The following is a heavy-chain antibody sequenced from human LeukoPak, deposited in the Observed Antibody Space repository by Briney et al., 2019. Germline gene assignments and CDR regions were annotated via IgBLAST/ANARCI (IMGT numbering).Heavy chain of an antibody. CDR3: AKSSGNYVYVGDS. CDR1: GFTFSSYG. CDR2: ISYDGSNK. Sequence: PGRSLRLSCAASGFTFSSYGMHWVRQAPGKGLEWVAVISYDGSNKYYADSVKGRFTISRDNSKNTLYLQMNSLRAEDTAVYYCAKSSGNYVYVGDSWGQGTLVTVSS. D-gene: IGHD3-16*01. V-gene: IGHV3-30*18. J-gene: IGHJ4*02.